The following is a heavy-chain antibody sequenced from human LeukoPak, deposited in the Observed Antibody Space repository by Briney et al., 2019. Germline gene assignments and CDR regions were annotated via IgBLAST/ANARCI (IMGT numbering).Heavy chain of an antibody. CDR3: AKCGRQQLVRWFSDY. D-gene: IGHD6-13*01. Sequence: TGGSLRLSCAASGFTFSSYAMSWVRQAPGKGLEWVSAISGSGGSTYYADSVKGRFTISRDNSKNTLYLQMNSLRAEDTAVYYCAKCGRQQLVRWFSDYWGLGTLVTVSS. V-gene: IGHV3-23*01. CDR1: GFTFSSYA. J-gene: IGHJ4*02. CDR2: ISGSGGST.